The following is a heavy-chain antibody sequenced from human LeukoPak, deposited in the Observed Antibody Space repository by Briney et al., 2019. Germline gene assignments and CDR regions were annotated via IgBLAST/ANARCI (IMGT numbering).Heavy chain of an antibody. V-gene: IGHV3-30*03. CDR2: ISYDGSNK. D-gene: IGHD2-2*02. CDR3: ARDGGLLYDSFHYYYYGMDV. Sequence: GGSLRLSCAASGFTFTDYGMHWVRQAPGKGLEWVADISYDGSNKYYADSVKGRFTISRDNSKNTLYLQMNSLRAEDTAVYYCARDGGLLYDSFHYYYYGMDVWGQGTTVTVSS. CDR1: GFTFTDYG. J-gene: IGHJ6*02.